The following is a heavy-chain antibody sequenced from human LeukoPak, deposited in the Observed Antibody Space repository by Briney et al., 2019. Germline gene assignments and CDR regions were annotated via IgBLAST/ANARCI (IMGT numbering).Heavy chain of an antibody. CDR3: ATSIMITFGGVIVPVSPLDY. CDR2: FDPEDGET. J-gene: IGHJ4*02. D-gene: IGHD3-16*02. V-gene: IGHV1-24*01. CDR1: GYTLTELS. Sequence: ASVKVSCKVSGYTLTELSMRWVRQAPGKGLEWMGGFDPEDGETIYAQKFQGRVTMTEDTSTDTAYMELSSLRSEDTAVYYCATSIMITFGGVIVPVSPLDYWGQGTLVTVSS.